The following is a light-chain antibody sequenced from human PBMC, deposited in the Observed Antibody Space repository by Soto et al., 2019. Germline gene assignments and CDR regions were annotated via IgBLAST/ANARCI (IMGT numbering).Light chain of an antibody. J-gene: IGKJ4*01. CDR3: LQHKSYPLT. V-gene: IGKV1-17*03. Sequence: DIQMTQSPSARSASAGERVTITCRASHDISDYLAWFQQKPGKVPKRLISAASSLQSGVPSRFSGSGSGTEFTPTISSLQPEDFATYYCLQHKSYPLTFGGGTKVDI. CDR2: AAS. CDR1: HDISDY.